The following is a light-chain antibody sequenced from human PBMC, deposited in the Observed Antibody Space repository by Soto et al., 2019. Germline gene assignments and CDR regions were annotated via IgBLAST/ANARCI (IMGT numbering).Light chain of an antibody. Sequence: QSALTQPASVSGSPGQAITISCTGTSSDVGGYNFVSWYQQYPGKAPKLMIFEISDRPSGVSNRCSGSKSGNTASLTISGLQAEDEADYYCSSYTSNTTRVFGGGTKLTVL. CDR2: EIS. CDR1: SSDVGGYNF. V-gene: IGLV2-14*01. CDR3: SSYTSNTTRV. J-gene: IGLJ3*02.